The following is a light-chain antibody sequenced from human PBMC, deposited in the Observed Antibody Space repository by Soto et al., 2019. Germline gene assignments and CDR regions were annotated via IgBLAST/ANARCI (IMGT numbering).Light chain of an antibody. CDR3: QQRYNWPPIS. J-gene: IGKJ5*01. CDR1: ESVRTY. CDR2: DAS. Sequence: EIVLTQSPATLSLSPGERVTLSCRASESVRTYLGWYQQKPGQAPRLLIYDASNRATGIPARFSGSGSGTDFTLTISSLEPEDFAVYYCQQRYNWPPISFGQGTRLEIK. V-gene: IGKV3-11*01.